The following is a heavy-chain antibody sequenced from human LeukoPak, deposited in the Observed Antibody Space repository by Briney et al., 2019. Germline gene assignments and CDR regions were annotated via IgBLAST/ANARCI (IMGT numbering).Heavy chain of an antibody. V-gene: IGHV4-38-2*02. CDR1: GYSISSGYY. J-gene: IGHJ6*03. CDR2: IYHSGST. Sequence: SETLSLTCTVSGYSISSGYYWGWIGQPPGKGLEWIGSIYHSGSTYYNPSLKSRVTISVDTSKNQFSLKLSSVTAADTAVYYCASLADGPYYYYYYMDVWGKGTTVTVSS. D-gene: IGHD2-21*01. CDR3: ASLADGPYYYYYYMDV.